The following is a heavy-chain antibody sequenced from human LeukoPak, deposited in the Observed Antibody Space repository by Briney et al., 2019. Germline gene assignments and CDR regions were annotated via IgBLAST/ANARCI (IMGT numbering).Heavy chain of an antibody. J-gene: IGHJ4*02. Sequence: PGGSLRLSCAASGFTFSSYAMSWVRQAPGKGLEWVSAISGSGGSTYYADSVKGRFTISRDNSKNTLYLQMNSLRAEDTAVYYCAKDGLDDSLLWFGEGYYYFDYWGQGTLVTVSS. CDR1: GFTFSSYA. CDR2: ISGSGGST. V-gene: IGHV3-23*01. D-gene: IGHD3-10*01. CDR3: AKDGLDDSLLWFGEGYYYFDY.